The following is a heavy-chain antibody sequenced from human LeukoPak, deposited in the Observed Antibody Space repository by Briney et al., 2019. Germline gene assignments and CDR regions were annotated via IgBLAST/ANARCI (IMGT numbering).Heavy chain of an antibody. Sequence: ASVKVSCKASGYTFTTYGISWVRQAPGQGLEWMGWISAYNGNTNYAQKLQGRVTMTTDTSTSTAYMDLRSLRSDDPAVYYCVRGRRATSMFTTWDYWGQGTLVTVSS. D-gene: IGHD5-18*01. CDR2: ISAYNGNT. J-gene: IGHJ4*02. V-gene: IGHV1-18*01. CDR1: GYTFTTYG. CDR3: VRGRRATSMFTTWDY.